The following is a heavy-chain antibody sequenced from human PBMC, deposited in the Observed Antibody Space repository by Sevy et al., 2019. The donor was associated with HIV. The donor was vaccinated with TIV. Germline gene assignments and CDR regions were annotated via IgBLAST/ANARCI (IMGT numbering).Heavy chain of an antibody. V-gene: IGHV3-33*01. CDR2: IWYDGSNK. Sequence: GGSLRLSCAASGFTFSSYGMHWVRQAPGKGLEWVAVIWYDGSNKYYADSVKGRFTISRDNSKNTLYLQMNSLRAEDTAGYYCAREVIVVVPAAIRAGYYYYGMDVWGQGTTVTVSS. D-gene: IGHD2-2*02. CDR3: AREVIVVVPAAIRAGYYYYGMDV. J-gene: IGHJ6*02. CDR1: GFTFSSYG.